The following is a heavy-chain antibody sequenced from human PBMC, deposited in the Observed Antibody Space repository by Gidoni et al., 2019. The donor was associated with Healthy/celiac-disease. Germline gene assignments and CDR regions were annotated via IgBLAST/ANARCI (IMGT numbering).Heavy chain of an antibody. V-gene: IGHV4-31*03. CDR3: ARRRSGVVQFSYGMDV. Sequence: QVQLQESGPGLVKPSQTLSLTCTVSGGSISCGRYYWSWIRQHPGKGLEWIGYIYYSGSTYYNPSLKSRVTISVDTSKNQFSLKLSSVTAADTAVYYCARRRSGVVQFSYGMDVWGQGTTVTVSS. J-gene: IGHJ6*02. D-gene: IGHD3-3*01. CDR2: IYYSGST. CDR1: GGSISCGRYY.